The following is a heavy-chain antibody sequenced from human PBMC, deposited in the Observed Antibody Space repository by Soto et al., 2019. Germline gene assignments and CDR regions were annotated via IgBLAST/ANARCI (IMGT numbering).Heavy chain of an antibody. CDR3: ARSWHIYGLHYYRGMDV. D-gene: IGHD5-18*01. Sequence: GESRKIFCKGSGYNFATDWIGWVRQMPGKGLECMGIIYPADSDTRYSPSFQGQVTISADKSISTDYLQWSSLKASDTAMYYWARSWHIYGLHYYRGMDVWGQGTPVTVSS. V-gene: IGHV5-51*01. CDR2: IYPADSDT. J-gene: IGHJ6*02. CDR1: GYNFATDW.